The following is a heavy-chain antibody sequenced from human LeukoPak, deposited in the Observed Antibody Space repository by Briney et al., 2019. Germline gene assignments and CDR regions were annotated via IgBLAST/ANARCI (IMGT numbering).Heavy chain of an antibody. CDR2: IYYSGST. Sequence: SETLSLTCTVSGGSISSYYRSWIRQPPGKGLEWIGYIYYSGSTNYNPSLKSRVTISVDTSKNQFSLKLSSVAAADTAVYYCAREGDYVWGSYRSHWGQGTLVTVSS. CDR1: GGSISSYY. CDR3: AREGDYVWGSYRSH. V-gene: IGHV4-59*01. J-gene: IGHJ4*02. D-gene: IGHD3-16*02.